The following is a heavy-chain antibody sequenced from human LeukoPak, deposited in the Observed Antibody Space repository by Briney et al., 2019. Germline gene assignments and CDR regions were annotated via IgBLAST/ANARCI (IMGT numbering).Heavy chain of an antibody. J-gene: IGHJ4*02. D-gene: IGHD3-22*01. CDR2: IIPIFGTA. CDR3: ASENDSGRYVY. CDR1: GGTFSSYA. Sequence: ASVKVSCKASGGTFSSYAISWVRQAPGQGLEWMGGIIPIFGTANYAQKFQGRVTITADESTSTAYMELSSLRSEDTAVYYCASENDSGRYVYWGQGTLVTVSS. V-gene: IGHV1-69*13.